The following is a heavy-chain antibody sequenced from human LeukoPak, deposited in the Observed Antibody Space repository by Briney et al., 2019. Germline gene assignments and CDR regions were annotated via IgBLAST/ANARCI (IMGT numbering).Heavy chain of an antibody. CDR3: VKSPLGDCSNTRCSDR. V-gene: IGHV3-23*01. CDR2: ISSSGGTT. Sequence: GGSLRLSCAASGFTFSSYAMGWVRQAPGKGLEWVSHISSSGGTTYYADSVKGRFTISRDNSKNTLFLQMNSLRTEDAAVYHCVKSPLGDCSNTRCSDRWGQGILVTVSS. CDR1: GFTFSSYA. J-gene: IGHJ4*02. D-gene: IGHD2-2*01.